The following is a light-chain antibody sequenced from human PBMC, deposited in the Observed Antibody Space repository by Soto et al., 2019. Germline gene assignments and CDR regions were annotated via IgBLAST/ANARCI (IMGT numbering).Light chain of an antibody. Sequence: QSALTQPASVSRAPAQSITISCTGTSSDVGGYNYVSWYQQHPGKAPKLLIFEVNNRPSGVSNRFSGSKSGNTASLTISGLQAEDEADYYCSSYTGSSTLEVFGGGTKLTVL. V-gene: IGLV2-14*01. CDR1: SSDVGGYNY. CDR3: SSYTGSSTLEV. CDR2: EVN. J-gene: IGLJ2*01.